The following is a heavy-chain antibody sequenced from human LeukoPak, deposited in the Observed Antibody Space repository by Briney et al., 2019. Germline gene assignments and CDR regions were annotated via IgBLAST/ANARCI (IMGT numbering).Heavy chain of an antibody. CDR1: GFTFSSYW. J-gene: IGHJ4*02. V-gene: IGHV3-74*01. CDR2: INSDGSST. CDR3: ARSYSSSWYYY. Sequence: PGGSLRLSCAASGFTFSSYWMHWVRHAPGKGLVWVSRINSDGSSTSYADSVKGRFTISRDNAKNTLYLQMNSLRAEDTAVYYCARSYSSSWYYYWGQGTLVTVSS. D-gene: IGHD6-13*01.